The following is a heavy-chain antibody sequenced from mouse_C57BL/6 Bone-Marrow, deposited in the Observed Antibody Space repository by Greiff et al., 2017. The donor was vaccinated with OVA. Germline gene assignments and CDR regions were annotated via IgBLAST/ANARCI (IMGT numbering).Heavy chain of an antibody. Sequence: EVKLVESGGDLVKPGGSLKLSCAASGFTFSSYGMSWVRQTPDKRLEWVATISSGGSYTYYPDSVKGRFTISSDNAKNTLYLQMSGRKSEDTAMYYCARQGSLGAMDYWGQGTSVTVSA. V-gene: IGHV5-6*01. CDR3: ARQGSLGAMDY. J-gene: IGHJ4*01. CDR2: ISSGGSYT. CDR1: GFTFSSYG.